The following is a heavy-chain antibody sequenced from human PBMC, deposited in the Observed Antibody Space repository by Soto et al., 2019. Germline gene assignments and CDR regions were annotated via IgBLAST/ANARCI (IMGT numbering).Heavy chain of an antibody. CDR2: INHSGST. V-gene: IGHV4-34*01. CDR1: GGSFSGYY. CDR3: ARISAGFKVEAARPTYYYYGMDV. Sequence: TSETLSLTCAVYGGSFSGYYWSWIRQPPGKGLEWSGEINHSGSTNYNPSLKSRVTISVDTSKNQFSLKLSSVTAADTAVYYCARISAGFKVEAARPTYYYYGMDVWGQGTTVTVSS. D-gene: IGHD6-6*01. J-gene: IGHJ6*02.